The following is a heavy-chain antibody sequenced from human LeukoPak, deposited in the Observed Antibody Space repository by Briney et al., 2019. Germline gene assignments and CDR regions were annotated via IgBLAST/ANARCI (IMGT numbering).Heavy chain of an antibody. V-gene: IGHV1-69*01. CDR1: GGTFSSYA. J-gene: IGHJ6*02. CDR2: IIPIFGTA. D-gene: IGHD3-3*01. Sequence: SVKVSCKASGGTFSSYAISWVRQAPGQGLEWMGGIIPIFGTANYAQKFQGRVTITADESTSTAYMELSSLRSEDTAVYYCARVRRFLEWPQQRGYGMDVWGQGTTVTVSS. CDR3: ARVRRFLEWPQQRGYGMDV.